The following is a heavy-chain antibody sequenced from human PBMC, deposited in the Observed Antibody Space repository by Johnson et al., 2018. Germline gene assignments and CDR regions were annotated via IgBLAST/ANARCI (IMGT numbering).Heavy chain of an antibody. D-gene: IGHD5-18*01. J-gene: IGHJ6*03. Sequence: QVQLVESGGGVVQPGRSLRLSCVASGFTFSSYGMYWVRQAPGKGLEWVAVISYDGSNKNYADSVKGRFTISRDNSKNTLYLQMNSLRAEDMAVYYFAKSPYSYETPAYYIDVWGKGTTVTVSS. CDR3: AKSPYSYETPAYYIDV. V-gene: IGHV3-30*18. CDR2: ISYDGSNK. CDR1: GFTFSSYG.